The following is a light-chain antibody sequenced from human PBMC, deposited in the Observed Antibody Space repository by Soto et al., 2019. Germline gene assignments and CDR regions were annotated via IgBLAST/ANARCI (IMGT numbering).Light chain of an antibody. Sequence: DVVMTQTPVSLSVTPGQAASISCKSTLSLLYSDGKTYLYLYLQKPGKAPQLLIYEGSRRSSGVPERFSGTGSGTDFALTISRVEADDVGIYYCLQSIYLPLTFGGGTTVEIK. CDR2: EGS. V-gene: IGKV2-29*03. J-gene: IGKJ4*01. CDR1: LSLLYSDGKTY. CDR3: LQSIYLPLT.